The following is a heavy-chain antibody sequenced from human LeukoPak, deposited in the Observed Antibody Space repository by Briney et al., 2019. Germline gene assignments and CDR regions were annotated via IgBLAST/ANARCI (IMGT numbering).Heavy chain of an antibody. D-gene: IGHD7-27*01. CDR3: ARDPGVNYGMDV. CDR2: INPNSGGT. V-gene: IGHV1-2*02. J-gene: IGHJ6*02. CDR1: GYTFTGYY. Sequence: ASVKVSCKASGYTFTGYYMHWVRQAPGQGLEWMGWINPNSGGTNYAQKFQGRVTMTRDTSISTAYMELSRLRSDDTAVYYCARDPGVNYGMDVWGQGTTVTVSS.